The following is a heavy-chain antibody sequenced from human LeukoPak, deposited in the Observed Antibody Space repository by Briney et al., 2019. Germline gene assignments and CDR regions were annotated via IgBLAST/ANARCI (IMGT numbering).Heavy chain of an antibody. CDR3: AREERSGSYYYYYYMDV. J-gene: IGHJ6*03. CDR2: IYYTGNT. V-gene: IGHV4-38-2*02. Sequence: PSETLSLTCSVSGDSITGYYWGWIRQPPGKGLEWIGNIYYTGNTYYNSSLKSRVTISLDTSKNQFSLKVISMTAADTAVYYCAREERSGSYYYYYYMDVWGKGTTVTISS. D-gene: IGHD3-10*01. CDR1: GDSITGYY.